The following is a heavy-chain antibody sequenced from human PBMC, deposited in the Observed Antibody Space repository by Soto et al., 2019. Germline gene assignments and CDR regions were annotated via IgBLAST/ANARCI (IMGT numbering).Heavy chain of an antibody. Sequence: SETLSLTCAVYGGSFSGNYWSWIRQPPGKGLEWIGEFSDSGSTNYNPSLKSRVTISEDMSKSQFSLKLSSVTAADTAVYYCARGNFYYGLDVWGQGTTVTVSS. CDR3: ARGNFYYGLDV. J-gene: IGHJ6*02. V-gene: IGHV4-34*01. CDR1: GGSFSGNY. CDR2: FSDSGST.